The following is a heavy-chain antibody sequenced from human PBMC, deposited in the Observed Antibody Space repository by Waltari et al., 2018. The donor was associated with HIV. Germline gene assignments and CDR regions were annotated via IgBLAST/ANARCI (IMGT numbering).Heavy chain of an antibody. CDR3: ARQDYSSSSGYYLGRDY. J-gene: IGHJ4*02. Sequence: QVQLVESGGGVVQPGRSLRLSCAASGFTFSSSAMQWVRQAPDKGVELVAAIWYDGRNKNYAESVKGRFTISRDNSKNTRYLHMDYLRPEDTAMYYCARQDYSSSSGYYLGRDYWGQGTLVTVSS. D-gene: IGHD6-19*01. CDR2: IWYDGRNK. CDR1: GFTFSSSA. V-gene: IGHV3-33*08.